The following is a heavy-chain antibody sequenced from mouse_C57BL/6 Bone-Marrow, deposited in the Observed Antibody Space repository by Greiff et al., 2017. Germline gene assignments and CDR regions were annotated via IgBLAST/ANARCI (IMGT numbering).Heavy chain of an antibody. CDR1: GFTFSDYY. Sequence: EVQGVESGGGLVQPGGSLKLSCAASGFTFSDYYMYWVRQTPEQRLEWVAYISNGGGSTYYPDTVKGRFTISRDNAKNTLYLQMSRLKSEDTAMYYCARSAGSSYTWFAYWGQGTLVTVSA. J-gene: IGHJ3*01. D-gene: IGHD1-1*01. CDR3: ARSAGSSYTWFAY. V-gene: IGHV5-12*01. CDR2: ISNGGGST.